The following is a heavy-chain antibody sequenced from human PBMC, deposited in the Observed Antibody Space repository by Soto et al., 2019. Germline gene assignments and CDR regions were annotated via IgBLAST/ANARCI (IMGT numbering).Heavy chain of an antibody. J-gene: IGHJ6*02. Sequence: QLQLQESGPGLVKPSETLSLTCTVSGGSISSSSYYWGWIRQPPGKGLEWIGSIYYSGSTYYNPSLKSRVTISVDTSKNQFSLKLSSVTAADTAVYYCARQSYDSSSWYDYYYGMDVWGQGTTVTVSS. CDR1: GGSISSSSYY. D-gene: IGHD6-13*01. CDR2: IYYSGST. V-gene: IGHV4-39*01. CDR3: ARQSYDSSSWYDYYYGMDV.